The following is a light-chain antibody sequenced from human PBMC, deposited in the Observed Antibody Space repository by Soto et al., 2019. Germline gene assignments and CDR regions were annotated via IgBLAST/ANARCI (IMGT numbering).Light chain of an antibody. J-gene: IGKJ2*01. CDR2: DAS. CDR1: QTTNTW. V-gene: IGKV1-5*01. Sequence: IQMTQFPSTLSASVGDRVTITCRASQTTNTWLAWYQQKPGTAPKLLIYDASSLEGGVPSRFSGSVAGTEFTLTISSLQPDDLATYYCQQYISYPYTFGQGTKVEIK. CDR3: QQYISYPYT.